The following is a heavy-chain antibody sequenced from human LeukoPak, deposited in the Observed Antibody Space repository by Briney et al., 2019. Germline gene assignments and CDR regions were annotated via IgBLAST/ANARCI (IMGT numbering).Heavy chain of an antibody. CDR2: IYYSGST. J-gene: IGHJ3*02. CDR1: GGSISSGGYY. V-gene: IGHV4-31*03. Sequence: KSSQTLSLTCTVSGGSISSGGYYWSWIRQHPGKGLEWIGYIYYSGSTYYNPSLKSRVTISVDTSKNQFSLKLSSVTAADTAVYYCARSYDSSGPDAFDIWGQGTMVTVSS. D-gene: IGHD3-22*01. CDR3: ARSYDSSGPDAFDI.